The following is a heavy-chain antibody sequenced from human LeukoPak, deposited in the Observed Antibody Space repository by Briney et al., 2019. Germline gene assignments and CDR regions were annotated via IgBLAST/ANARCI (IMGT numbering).Heavy chain of an antibody. D-gene: IGHD2-2*01. CDR3: ARDPFCSSTAGCYFEDWFDP. V-gene: IGHV3-20*04. CDR2: ITWNGDET. CDR1: GFTFDDYD. J-gene: IGHJ5*02. Sequence: GGSLRLSCAASGFTFDDYDMSWVRQVPGKGLEWVSGITWNGDETGCADSVKGRFAISRDNTKNSLYLQMSSLRAEDTALYYCARDPFCSSTAGCYFEDWFDPWGPGTLVTVSS.